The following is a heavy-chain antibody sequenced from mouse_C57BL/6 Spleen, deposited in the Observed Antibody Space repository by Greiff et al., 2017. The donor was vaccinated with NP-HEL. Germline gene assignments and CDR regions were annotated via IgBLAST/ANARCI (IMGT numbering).Heavy chain of an antibody. CDR1: GFNIKDDY. CDR2: IDPENGDT. V-gene: IGHV14-4*01. D-gene: IGHD1-1*01. J-gene: IGHJ3*01. CDR3: TTGNYYGSRAAY. Sequence: VQLKQSGAELVRPGASVKLSCTASGFNIKDDYMHWVKQRPEQGLEWIGWIDPENGDTEYASKFQGKATITADTSSNTAYLQLSSLTSEDTAVYYCTTGNYYGSRAAYWGQGTLVTVSA.